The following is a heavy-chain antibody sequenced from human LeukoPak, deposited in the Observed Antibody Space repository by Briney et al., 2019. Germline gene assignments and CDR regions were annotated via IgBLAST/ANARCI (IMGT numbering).Heavy chain of an antibody. CDR1: GFTFNNYG. V-gene: IGHV3-30*02. J-gene: IGHJ4*02. CDR3: AKRDAVTEFDH. Sequence: GGSLRLSCAASGFTFNNYGMHWVRQAPGKGLEWVTLIQPDGNDKYYADSVKGRFTVSRDNSKNTLYLQLNSLRAEDTAVYYCAKRDAVTEFDHWGQGTLVTVST. CDR2: IQPDGNDK. D-gene: IGHD2-21*02.